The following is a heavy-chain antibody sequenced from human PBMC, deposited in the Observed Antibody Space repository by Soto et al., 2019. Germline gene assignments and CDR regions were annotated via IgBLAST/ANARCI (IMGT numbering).Heavy chain of an antibody. CDR2: ISGGGGST. Sequence: GGSLRLSCAASGLTFSNYVMSWVRQAPGKGLVWVSGISGGGGSTYYADSVKGRFTISRDNSKNTLYLQMNSLRAEDSAIYYCAKARDGYTYGSFDYWGQGTLVTVSS. V-gene: IGHV3-23*01. J-gene: IGHJ4*02. CDR3: AKARDGYTYGSFDY. D-gene: IGHD5-18*01. CDR1: GLTFSNYV.